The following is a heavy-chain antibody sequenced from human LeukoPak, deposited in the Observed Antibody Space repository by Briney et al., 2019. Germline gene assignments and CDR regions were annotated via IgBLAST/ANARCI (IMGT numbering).Heavy chain of an antibody. J-gene: IGHJ6*03. D-gene: IGHD3-16*01. CDR3: ARGGGHVHGHMDV. V-gene: IGHV1-8*03. CDR1: GYTFTSYD. Sequence: GASVKVSCKASGYTFTSYDINWVRQATGQGLEWMGWMNPNSGNTGYAQKFQGRVTITRNRSIRTEYMELTSLEYEDKAVYCCARGGGHVHGHMDVRGKGTTVTVSS. CDR2: MNPNSGNT.